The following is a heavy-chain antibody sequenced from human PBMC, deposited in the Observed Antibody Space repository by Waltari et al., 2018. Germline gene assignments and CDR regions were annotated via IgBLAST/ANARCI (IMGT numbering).Heavy chain of an antibody. V-gene: IGHV4-30-4*08. CDR2: IYYSGTT. CDR1: GDSISRGTYY. D-gene: IGHD3-22*01. J-gene: IGHJ3*02. Sequence: QLQLQESGPGLVTPPQTLSLTCTVPGDSISRGTYYLSWIHQPPGKGLEWIGYIYYSGTTYYNPSLKSRVTVSVDMSKNQFSLKLSSVTATDTAVYYCASRSRGILLDAFHIWGQGTTVTVSS. CDR3: ASRSRGILLDAFHI.